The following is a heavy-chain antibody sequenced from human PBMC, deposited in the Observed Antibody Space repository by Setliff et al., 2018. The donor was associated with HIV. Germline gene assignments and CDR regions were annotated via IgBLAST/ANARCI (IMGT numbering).Heavy chain of an antibody. Sequence: SETLSLICTVSGGSISSGSYYWSWIRQPAGKGLEWIGHIQTSGSTNNNPSLKGRVTISVDTSKNQFSLKLSSVTAADTAVYYCAREAEYYYDKGGAFDIWGQGTMVTVSS. V-gene: IGHV4-61*09. CDR1: GGSISSGSYY. J-gene: IGHJ3*02. CDR2: IQTSGST. CDR3: AREAEYYYDKGGAFDI. D-gene: IGHD3-22*01.